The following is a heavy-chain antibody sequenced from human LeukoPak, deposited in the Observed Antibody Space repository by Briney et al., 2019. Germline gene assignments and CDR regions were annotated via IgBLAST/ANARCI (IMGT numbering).Heavy chain of an antibody. Sequence: SETLSLTCTVSGGSISSYYWSWIRQPPGKGLEWIGYIYYSGSTNYNPSLKSRVTISVDTSKNQFSLKLSSVTAADTAVYYCARGETSITMVRGGNYFDYWGQGTLVTVSS. V-gene: IGHV4-59*01. CDR3: ARGETSITMVRGGNYFDY. D-gene: IGHD3-10*01. CDR1: GGSISSYY. CDR2: IYYSGST. J-gene: IGHJ4*02.